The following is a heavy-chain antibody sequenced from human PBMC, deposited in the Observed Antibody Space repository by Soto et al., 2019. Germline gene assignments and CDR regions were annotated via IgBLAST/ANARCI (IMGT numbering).Heavy chain of an antibody. D-gene: IGHD3-3*01. Sequence: PGGSLRLSCASSGFTFSSYAMSWVRQAPGKGLEWVSAISGSGGSTYYADSVKGRFTISRDNSKDTLYLQMNSLRAEDTAVYYCAKYDFWSGNTLAPFDYWGQGTLVTVSS. V-gene: IGHV3-23*01. CDR1: GFTFSSYA. J-gene: IGHJ4*02. CDR3: AKYDFWSGNTLAPFDY. CDR2: ISGSGGST.